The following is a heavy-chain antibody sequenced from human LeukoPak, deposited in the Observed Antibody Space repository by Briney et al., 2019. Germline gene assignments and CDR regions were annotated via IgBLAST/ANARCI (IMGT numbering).Heavy chain of an antibody. J-gene: IGHJ5*02. Sequence: SQTLSLTCTVSGGSISSGSYYWSWIRQPPGKGLEWIGCIYHSGSTYYNPSLKSRVTISVDMSKNQFSLKLSSVTAADTAVYYCARPTVRYFDRWFDPWGQETLVTVSS. CDR2: IYHSGST. CDR1: GGSISSGSYY. D-gene: IGHD3-9*01. CDR3: ARPTVRYFDRWFDP. V-gene: IGHV4-39*07.